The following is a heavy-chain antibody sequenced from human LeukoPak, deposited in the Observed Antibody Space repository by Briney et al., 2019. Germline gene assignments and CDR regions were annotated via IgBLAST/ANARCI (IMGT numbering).Heavy chain of an antibody. J-gene: IGHJ6*03. V-gene: IGHV1-18*04. CDR2: ISSDNGYT. CDR1: GYTFAIYG. D-gene: IGHD3-10*01. CDR3: ARAGSGRYYYYMDV. Sequence: ASVRVSGKASGYTFAIYGISWVRQAPGQGLEWMGWISSDNGYTNYAQKFQGRVTMTTDTSTNTAYMELRSLRSDDTAVYYCARAGSGRYYYYMDVWGKGTTVTVSS.